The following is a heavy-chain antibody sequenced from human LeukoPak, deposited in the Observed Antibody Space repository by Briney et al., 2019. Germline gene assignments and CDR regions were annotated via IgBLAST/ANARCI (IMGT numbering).Heavy chain of an antibody. Sequence: PGGSLRLSCAASGFTFSSYSMNWVRQAPGKGLEWVSYISSSGSTIYYADSVKGRFTISRDNAKNSLYLQMNSLRAEDTAVYYCARVPYYDLWSGFDYWGQGTLVTVSS. J-gene: IGHJ4*02. D-gene: IGHD3-3*01. CDR1: GFTFSSYS. CDR2: ISSSGSTI. V-gene: IGHV3-48*04. CDR3: ARVPYYDLWSGFDY.